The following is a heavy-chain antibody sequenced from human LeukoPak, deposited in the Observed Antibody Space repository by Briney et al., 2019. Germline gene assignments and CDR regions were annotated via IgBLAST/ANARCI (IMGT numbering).Heavy chain of an antibody. J-gene: IGHJ5*02. D-gene: IGHD4-17*01. CDR2: ISYSGST. CDR3: ARYDYGDCWFDP. CDR1: GGSMNNYY. V-gene: IGHV4-59*01. Sequence: SETLSLTCTVSGGSMNNYYWSWIRQPPGKGLEWIGYISYSGSTNYNPSLRSRVTISVDTSKNQFSLKLSSVTAADTALYCCARYDYGDCWFDPWGQGTLVTVSS.